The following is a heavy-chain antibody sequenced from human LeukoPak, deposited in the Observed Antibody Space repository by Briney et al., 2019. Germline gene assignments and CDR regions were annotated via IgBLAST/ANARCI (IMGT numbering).Heavy chain of an antibody. V-gene: IGHV3-74*01. J-gene: IGHJ4*02. Sequence: GGSLRLSCAASGFTFSSYGMNWVRQAPGKGLVWVSRVNNDGSSTIYADSVKGRFTISRDNAKNTLYLQMNSLRAEDTAVYYCARGGWGTALDYWGQGTLVTVSS. CDR2: VNNDGSST. CDR1: GFTFSSYG. D-gene: IGHD1-7*01. CDR3: ARGGWGTALDY.